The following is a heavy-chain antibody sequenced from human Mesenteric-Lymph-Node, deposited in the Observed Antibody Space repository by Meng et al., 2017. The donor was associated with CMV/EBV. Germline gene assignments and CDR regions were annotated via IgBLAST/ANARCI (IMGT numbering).Heavy chain of an antibody. D-gene: IGHD2-2*02. Sequence: ASVKVSCKASGYTFTSYDINWVRQATGQGLEWMGWMNPNSGNTGYAQKFQGRVTITRNTSISTAYMELSSLRSEDTVDIVVVPAAIPYYGMDVWGQGTTVTVSS. J-gene: IGHJ6*02. CDR2: MNPNSGNT. V-gene: IGHV1-8*03. CDR1: GYTFTSYD. CDR3: VPAAIPYYGMDV.